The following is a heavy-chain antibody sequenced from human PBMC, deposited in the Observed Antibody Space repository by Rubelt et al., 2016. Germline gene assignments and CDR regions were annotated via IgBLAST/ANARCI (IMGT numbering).Heavy chain of an antibody. J-gene: IGHJ4*02. V-gene: IGHV3-30*03. CDR2: ISFDGISK. CDR1: GFTVSFNY. Sequence: VQLVESGGGLVQPGGSLRLSCAASGFTVSFNYMSWVRQAPGKGLEWVAVISFDGISKYYADSVKGRFTVSRDNSRNTLWLQMSGLRDDDTAVYYCGRDDYWGQGTLVTVSS. CDR3: GRDDY.